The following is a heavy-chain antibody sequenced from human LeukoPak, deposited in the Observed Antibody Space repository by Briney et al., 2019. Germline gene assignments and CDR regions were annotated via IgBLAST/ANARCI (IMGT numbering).Heavy chain of an antibody. J-gene: IGHJ4*02. CDR2: IEPDSGGT. CDR1: GYTFTGYY. V-gene: IGHV1-2*02. CDR3: ARPPGRDGYNRYDY. Sequence: ASVKVSCKPSGYTFTGYYIHWVRQAPGQGLEWMGWIEPDSGGTNYAQKFQGRITMSRDTSIRTAYMEMSRLRSDDTAVYYCARPPGRDGYNRYDYWGQGTLVTVSS. D-gene: IGHD5-12*01.